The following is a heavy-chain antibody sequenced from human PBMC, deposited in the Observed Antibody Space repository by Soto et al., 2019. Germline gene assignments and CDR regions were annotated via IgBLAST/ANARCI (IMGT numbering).Heavy chain of an antibody. Sequence: SETLSLTCAVYGGSFSGYYWSWIRQPPGKGLEWIGEINHSGSTNYNPSLKSRVTISVDTSKNQFSLKLSSVTAADTAVYYCARHGPLSNNWNQLDYWGQGTLVTVSS. D-gene: IGHD1-1*01. CDR1: GGSFSGYY. V-gene: IGHV4-34*01. J-gene: IGHJ4*02. CDR3: ARHGPLSNNWNQLDY. CDR2: INHSGST.